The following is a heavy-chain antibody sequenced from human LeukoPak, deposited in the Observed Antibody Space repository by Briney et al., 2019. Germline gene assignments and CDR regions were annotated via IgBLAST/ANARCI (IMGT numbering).Heavy chain of an antibody. CDR3: ARGTNYYDSSGYYPSS. Sequence: GGSLRLSCAASGFTFDDYGMSWVRQAPGKGLEWVSGINWNGGSTGYADSVKGRFTISRDNAKNSLYLQMNSLRAEDTALYYCARGTNYYDSSGYYPSSWGQGTLVTVSS. CDR2: INWNGGST. V-gene: IGHV3-20*04. CDR1: GFTFDDYG. D-gene: IGHD3-22*01. J-gene: IGHJ4*02.